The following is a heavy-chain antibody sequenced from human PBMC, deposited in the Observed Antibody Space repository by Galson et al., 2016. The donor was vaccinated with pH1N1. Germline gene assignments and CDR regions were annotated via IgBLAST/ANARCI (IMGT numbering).Heavy chain of an antibody. CDR2: IIGMFGTT. D-gene: IGHD5-18*01. CDR3: AGSRGCSYGSYYFDN. Sequence: SVKVSCKASGGTFSSYAVSWVRQAPGQGLEWVGGIIGMFGTTTYAQKLQGRVTITAEELTSSSYMELTSLTSEDTALYYCAGSRGCSYGSYYFDNWGQGTLVTVSS. J-gene: IGHJ4*02. V-gene: IGHV1-69*13. CDR1: GGTFSSYA.